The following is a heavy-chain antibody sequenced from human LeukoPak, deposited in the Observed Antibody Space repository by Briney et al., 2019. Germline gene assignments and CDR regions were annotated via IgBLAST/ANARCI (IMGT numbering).Heavy chain of an antibody. D-gene: IGHD2-8*01. CDR3: ARAGIPGYCTNVTCSNWLDP. CDR2: IIPMFDTP. V-gene: IGHV1-69*06. CDR1: GDTFTTYA. J-gene: IGHJ5*02. Sequence: SVKVSCKASGDTFTTYAIIWVRQAPGQGLEWMGGIIPMFDTPNYAQRLQGRVTITADKSTKTAYMELTSLRSEDTAVCYCARAGIPGYCTNVTCSNWLDPWGQGTLVTVSS.